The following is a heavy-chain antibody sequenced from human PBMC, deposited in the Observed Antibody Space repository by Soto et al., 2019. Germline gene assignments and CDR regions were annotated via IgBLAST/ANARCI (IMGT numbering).Heavy chain of an antibody. CDR1: GGSISSYY. J-gene: IGHJ4*02. CDR2: IYYSGST. CDR3: ASSDIVATLGY. Sequence: SETLSLTCTVSGGSISSYYWSWIRQPPGKGLEWIGYIYYSGSTNYNPSLKSRVTISVDTSKNQFSLKLSSVTAADTAVYYCASSDIVATLGYWGQGTLVTVSS. D-gene: IGHD5-12*01. V-gene: IGHV4-59*01.